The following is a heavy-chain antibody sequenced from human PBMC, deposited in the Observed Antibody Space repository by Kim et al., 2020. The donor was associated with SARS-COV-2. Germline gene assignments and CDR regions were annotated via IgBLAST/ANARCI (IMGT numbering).Heavy chain of an antibody. V-gene: IGHV4-59*01. CDR3: ARDNTVTEPGAFDC. CDR1: GGSISSYY. Sequence: SETLSLTCTVSGGSISSYYWSWIRQPPGKGLEWIGYIYYSGSTNYNPSLKSRVTISVDTSKNQFSLKLSSVTAADTAVYYCARDNTVTEPGAFDCWGQGTLVTVSS. J-gene: IGHJ4*02. D-gene: IGHD4-17*01. CDR2: IYYSGST.